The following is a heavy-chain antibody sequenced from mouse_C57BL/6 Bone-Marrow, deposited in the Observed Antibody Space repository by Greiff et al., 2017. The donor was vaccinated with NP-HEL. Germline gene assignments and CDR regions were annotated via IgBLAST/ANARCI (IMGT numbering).Heavy chain of an antibody. CDR3: TRGELRRDAMDY. V-gene: IGHV1-5*01. CDR2: IYPGNSDT. D-gene: IGHD2-4*01. CDR1: GYTFTSYW. J-gene: IGHJ4*01. Sequence: EVQLQQSGTVLARPGASVKMSCKTSGYTFTSYWMHWVKQRPGQGLEWIRAIYPGNSDTSYNQKFKGKAKLTAVTSASTAYMELSSLTNEDSAVYYCTRGELRRDAMDYWGQGTSVTVSS.